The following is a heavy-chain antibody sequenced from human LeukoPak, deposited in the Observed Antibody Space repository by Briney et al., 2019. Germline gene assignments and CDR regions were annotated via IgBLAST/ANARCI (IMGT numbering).Heavy chain of an antibody. V-gene: IGHV4-38-2*01. CDR3: ARHPTYQYCSSTSCQRAPFDY. D-gene: IGHD2-2*01. J-gene: IGHJ4*02. CDR1: GYSSSSGYY. CDR2: SYHSGST. Sequence: PSETLSLTCAVSGYSSSSGYYWGWIRQPPGKALEWIGSSYHSGSTYYNPSLKSRVTISVDTSKNQFSLKLSSVTAADTAVYYCARHPTYQYCSSTSCQRAPFDYWGQGTLVNGSS.